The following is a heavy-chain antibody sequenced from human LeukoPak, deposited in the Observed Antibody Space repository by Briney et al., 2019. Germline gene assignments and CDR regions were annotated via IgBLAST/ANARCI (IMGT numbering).Heavy chain of an antibody. V-gene: IGHV1-18*01. CDR3: VTGIYNGWYYFDS. CDR2: ISGYNGNT. Sequence: ASVKVSCKASGYSFTNYGVSWVRQAPGQGLEWMGWISGYNGNTNYAQKLQGRVTMTTDTSTSTAYMELRSLRSDDTAVYYCVTGIYNGWYYFDSWGQGTLVTVSS. CDR1: GYSFTNYG. D-gene: IGHD6-19*01. J-gene: IGHJ4*02.